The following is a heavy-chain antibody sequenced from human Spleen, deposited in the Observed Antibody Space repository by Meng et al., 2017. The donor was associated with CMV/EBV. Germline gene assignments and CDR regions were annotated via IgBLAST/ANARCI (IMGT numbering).Heavy chain of an antibody. CDR1: WFTASSNY. V-gene: IGHV3-21*06. Sequence: GESLKISCAASWFTASSNYMSWVRQAPGKGLEWVSSISSSSSYIYDAESVKGRFTISRENAKNSLYLQMNSLRAEDTAVYYCAGSGSYYALDPWCQGTLVTVSS. CDR3: AGSGSYYALDP. D-gene: IGHD3-10*01. CDR2: ISSSSSYI. J-gene: IGHJ5*02.